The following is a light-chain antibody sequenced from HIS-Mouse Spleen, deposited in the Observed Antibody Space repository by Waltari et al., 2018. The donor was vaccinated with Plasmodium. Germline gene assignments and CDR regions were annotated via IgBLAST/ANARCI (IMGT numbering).Light chain of an antibody. CDR1: ALPKKY. CDR2: EDS. Sequence: SYELTQPPSVSVSPGQTARIPCSGDALPKKYAYWYQQKSGQAPVLVIYEDSKRPSGIPERFSCSSPGTMATLTISGAQVEDEADYYCYSTDSSGNHRVFGGGTKLTVL. V-gene: IGLV3-10*01. J-gene: IGLJ3*02. CDR3: YSTDSSGNHRV.